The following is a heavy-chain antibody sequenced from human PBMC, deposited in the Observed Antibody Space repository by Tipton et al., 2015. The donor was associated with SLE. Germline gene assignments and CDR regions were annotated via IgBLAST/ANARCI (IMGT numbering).Heavy chain of an antibody. CDR2: IKQDGSEK. D-gene: IGHD4-17*01. CDR3: ARGVTTQSFDY. J-gene: IGHJ4*02. Sequence: SLRLSCAASGFTFSTYWMHWVRQAPGKGLEWVANIKQDGSEKYYVDSVKGRSTISRDNAKNSLYLQMNSLGAEDTAVYYCARGVTTQSFDYWGQGTLVTVSS. V-gene: IGHV3-7*03. CDR1: GFTFSTYW.